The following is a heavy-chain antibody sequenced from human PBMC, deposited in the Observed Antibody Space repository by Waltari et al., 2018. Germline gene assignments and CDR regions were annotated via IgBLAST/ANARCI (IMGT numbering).Heavy chain of an antibody. CDR2: IYHSGST. J-gene: IGHJ4*02. CDR3: ARIEYSSSFVDY. V-gene: IGHV4-38-2*02. D-gene: IGHD6-6*01. CDR1: GYSISSGYY. Sequence: QVQLQESGPGLVKPSETLSLTCTVSGYSISSGYYWGWIRQPPGKGLEWIGSIYHSGSTYYNPSLKCRVTISVDTSKNQFSRKLSSVTAADTAVYYCARIEYSSSFVDYWGQGTLVTVSS.